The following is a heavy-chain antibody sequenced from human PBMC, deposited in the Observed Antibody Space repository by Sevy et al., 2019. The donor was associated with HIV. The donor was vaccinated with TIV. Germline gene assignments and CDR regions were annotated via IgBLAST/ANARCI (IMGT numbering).Heavy chain of an antibody. CDR1: GYTFTSYA. CDR2: INAGNGNT. D-gene: IGHD2-2*01. V-gene: IGHV1-3*01. Sequence: ASVKVSCKASGYTFTSYAIHWVRQAPGQRLQWMGWINAGNGNTKYSQKFQGRVTITRDTSARTAYMELSSLRSEDTAVYYGARGSIVPGAMPGYYYAMDVWGQGTTVTVSS. CDR3: ARGSIVPGAMPGYYYAMDV. J-gene: IGHJ6*02.